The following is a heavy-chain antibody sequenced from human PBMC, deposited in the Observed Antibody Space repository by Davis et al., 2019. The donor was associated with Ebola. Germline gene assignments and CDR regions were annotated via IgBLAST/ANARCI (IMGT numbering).Heavy chain of an antibody. CDR2: IRNKAYGGTT. CDR1: GFNFGDYA. CDR3: ARESGGGIDY. J-gene: IGHJ4*02. Sequence: GESLKIPCTASGFNFGDYALTWVRQTPRKGLEWVGFIRNKAYGGTTEYAASVKGRFTISRDDSGNNAYLQMNSLKIEDTAVYYCARESGGGIDYWGQGTLVTVSS. D-gene: IGHD1-26*01. V-gene: IGHV3-49*04.